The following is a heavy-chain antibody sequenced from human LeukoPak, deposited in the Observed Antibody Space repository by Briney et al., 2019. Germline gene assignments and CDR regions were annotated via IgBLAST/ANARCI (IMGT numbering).Heavy chain of an antibody. J-gene: IGHJ4*02. CDR3: ARDTFSSGRYFDY. D-gene: IGHD6-6*01. CDR1: GGSISSGSYY. CDR2: IYTSGST. V-gene: IGHV4-61*02. Sequence: TLSLTCTVSGGSISSGSYYWSWIRQPAGKGLEWIGRIYTSGSTNYNPSLKSRVTISVDTSKNQFSLKLSSVTAADTAVYYCARDTFSSGRYFDYWGQGTLVTVSS.